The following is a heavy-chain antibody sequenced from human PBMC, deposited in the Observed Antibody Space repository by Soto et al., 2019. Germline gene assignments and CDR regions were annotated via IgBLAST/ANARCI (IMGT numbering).Heavy chain of an antibody. D-gene: IGHD2-2*01. CDR1: GYTFTSYG. V-gene: IGHV1-18*01. CDR3: ARGSDCSSTSCYDYSNFDY. CDR2: ISAYNGNT. Sequence: ASVKVSCKASGYTFTSYGISWVRQAPGQGLEWMGWISAYNGNTNYAQKLQGRVTMTTDTSTSTAYMELRSLRSDDTAVYYCARGSDCSSTSCYDYSNFDYWGQGTLVTVSS. J-gene: IGHJ4*02.